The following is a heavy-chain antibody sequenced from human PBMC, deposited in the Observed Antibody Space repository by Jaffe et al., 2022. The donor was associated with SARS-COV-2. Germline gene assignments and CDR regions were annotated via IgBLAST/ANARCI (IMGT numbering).Heavy chain of an antibody. D-gene: IGHD5-18*01. CDR3: AGGGGGYSYGPDRPFDY. CDR1: GGSISSYY. J-gene: IGHJ4*02. CDR2: IYYSGST. V-gene: IGHV4-59*01. Sequence: QVQLQESGPGLVKPSETLSLTCTVSGGSISSYYWSWIRQPPGKGLEWIGYIYYSGSTNYNPSLKSRVTISVDTSKNQFSLKLSSVTAADTAVYYCAGGGGGYSYGPDRPFDYWGQGTLVTVSS.